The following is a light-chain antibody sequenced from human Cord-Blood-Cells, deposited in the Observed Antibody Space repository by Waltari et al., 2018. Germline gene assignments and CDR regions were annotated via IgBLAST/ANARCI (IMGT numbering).Light chain of an antibody. CDR2: DAS. Sequence: DFQMTQFPSSLSASVGDRVTITCQASQDISNYVNWYPQKPGKAPQLLIYDASNLETGVPSRFSVSGSGTDDTFTICCLHTENIATYYCQQYDNLRTFGQETKVEIK. J-gene: IGKJ1*01. V-gene: IGKV1-33*01. CDR3: QQYDNLRT. CDR1: QDISNY.